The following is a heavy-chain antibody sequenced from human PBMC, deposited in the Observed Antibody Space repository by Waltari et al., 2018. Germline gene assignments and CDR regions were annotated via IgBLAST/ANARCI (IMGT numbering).Heavy chain of an antibody. V-gene: IGHV4-59*01. CDR1: GGSISSYY. CDR3: AGTYYYDSSGYYSYWYFDL. J-gene: IGHJ2*01. D-gene: IGHD3-22*01. CDR2: IDYSGST. Sequence: QVQLQESGPGLVKPSETLSLTCTVSGGSISSYYWSWLRQPPGKGLEWIGYIDYSGSTNYNPSLKSRVTISVDTSKNQFSLKLSSVTAADTAVYYCAGTYYYDSSGYYSYWYFDLWGRGTLVTVSS.